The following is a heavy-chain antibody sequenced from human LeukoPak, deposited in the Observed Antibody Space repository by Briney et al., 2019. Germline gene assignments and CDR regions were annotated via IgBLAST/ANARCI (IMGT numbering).Heavy chain of an antibody. J-gene: IGHJ5*02. CDR2: MNPNSGNT. V-gene: IGHV1-8*01. CDR1: GYTFTSYD. Sequence: GASVKVSCKASGYTFTSYDINWVRQATGQGLEWMGWMNPNSGNTGYAQKFQGRVTMTRNTSISTAYMELSSLRSEDTAVYYCARSEIAVAGSSWDTWGQRTLVTVSS. D-gene: IGHD6-19*01. CDR3: ARSEIAVAGSSWDT.